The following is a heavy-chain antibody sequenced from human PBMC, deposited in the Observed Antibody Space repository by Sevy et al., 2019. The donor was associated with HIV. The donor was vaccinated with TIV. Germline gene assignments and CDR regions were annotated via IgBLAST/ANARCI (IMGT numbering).Heavy chain of an antibody. CDR2: IYYNGHI. D-gene: IGHD1-26*01. CDR1: GGSITSLS. Sequence: SETLSLTCTVSGGSITSLSWNWIRQPPGKGLEWFANIYYNGHINYNPSLKSRVTLSLDTSKNKFSLSLSSVTAADTAMYYCAGENAWGRGYSWGQGTLVTVSS. J-gene: IGHJ4*02. CDR3: AGENAWGRGYS. V-gene: IGHV4-59*08.